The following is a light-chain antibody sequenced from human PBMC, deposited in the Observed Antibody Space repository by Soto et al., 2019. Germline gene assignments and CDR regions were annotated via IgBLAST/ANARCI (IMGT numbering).Light chain of an antibody. CDR3: QQYGGSPLFT. CDR1: QSVSSNY. J-gene: IGKJ2*01. CDR2: GAS. Sequence: EIVLTQSPGTLSLSPGERATPSCRASQSVSSNYLAWYQQKPGQAPRLLIYGASSRATGIPDRFSGSGSGTDFTLTISKLEPEDFAVYHCQQYGGSPLFTFGQGTKVEI. V-gene: IGKV3-20*01.